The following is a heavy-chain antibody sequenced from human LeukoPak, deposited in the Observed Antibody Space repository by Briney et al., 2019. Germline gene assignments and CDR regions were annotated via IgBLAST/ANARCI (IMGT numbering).Heavy chain of an antibody. J-gene: IGHJ4*02. D-gene: IGHD3-22*01. CDR3: AKDGDYYDSSGYCDY. Sequence: GGSLRLSCAASGFTFSDYYMSWIRQAPGKGLEWVSYISSSGSTIYYADSVKGRFTISRDNAKNSLYLQMNSLRAEDTAVYYCAKDGDYYDSSGYCDYWGQGTLVTVSS. CDR2: ISSSGSTI. V-gene: IGHV3-11*01. CDR1: GFTFSDYY.